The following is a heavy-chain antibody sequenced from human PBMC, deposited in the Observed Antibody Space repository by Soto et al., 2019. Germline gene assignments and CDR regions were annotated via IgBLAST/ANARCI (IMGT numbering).Heavy chain of an antibody. Sequence: GESLKISCKGFGYSFTSYWIGWVRQMPGKGLEWMGIICPGDSDTRYSPSFQGQVTISADKSISTAYLQWSSLKASDTAMYYCARHYCSSTSCYPVYYYYYGMDVWGQGTTVTVSS. J-gene: IGHJ6*02. V-gene: IGHV5-51*01. D-gene: IGHD2-2*01. CDR1: GYSFTSYW. CDR3: ARHYCSSTSCYPVYYYYYGMDV. CDR2: ICPGDSDT.